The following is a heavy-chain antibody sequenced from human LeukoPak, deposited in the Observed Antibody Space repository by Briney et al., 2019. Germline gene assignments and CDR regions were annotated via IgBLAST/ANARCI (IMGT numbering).Heavy chain of an antibody. V-gene: IGHV1-24*01. J-gene: IGHJ3*02. Sequence: ASVKVSCKVSGYTLSELYMHWVRQAPGKGLEWMGGSDPEEGGTIYAQKFQGRFTMTEDTSTDTAYMELSSLRSDDTAVYYCARTQTTVVNEDAFDIWGQGTMVTVSS. CDR3: ARTQTTVVNEDAFDI. CDR1: GYTLSELY. CDR2: SDPEEGGT. D-gene: IGHD4-23*01.